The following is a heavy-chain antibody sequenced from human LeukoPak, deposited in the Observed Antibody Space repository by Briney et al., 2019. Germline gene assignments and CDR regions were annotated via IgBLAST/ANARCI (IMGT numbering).Heavy chain of an antibody. Sequence: GGSLRLSCAASGFTFSSYWMHWVRQAPGKGLEWVSGINWNGGRTGYADSMKGRFIISRDNAKNSLYLQVNSLRAEDTALYYCARNFGGGDSSGPYYWGQGTLVTVSS. V-gene: IGHV3-20*04. J-gene: IGHJ4*02. D-gene: IGHD3-22*01. CDR1: GFTFSSYW. CDR2: INWNGGRT. CDR3: ARNFGGGDSSGPYY.